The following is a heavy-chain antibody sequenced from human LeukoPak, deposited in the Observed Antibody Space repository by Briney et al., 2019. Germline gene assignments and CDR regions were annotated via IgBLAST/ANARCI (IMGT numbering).Heavy chain of an antibody. D-gene: IGHD1-26*01. CDR1: GFTFSSYS. Sequence: GGSLRLSCAASGFTFSSYSMNWVRQAPGKGLEWVSYISSSSSTIYYADSVKGRFTISRDNAKNSLYLQMNSLRAEDTAVYYCARVWEPEGYYFDYWGQGTLVTVSS. CDR3: ARVWEPEGYYFDY. V-gene: IGHV3-48*01. CDR2: ISSSSSTI. J-gene: IGHJ4*02.